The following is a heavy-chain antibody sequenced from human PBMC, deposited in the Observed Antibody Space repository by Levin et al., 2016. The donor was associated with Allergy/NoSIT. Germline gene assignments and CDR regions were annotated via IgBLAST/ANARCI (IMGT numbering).Heavy chain of an antibody. CDR2: IWYDGSNK. Sequence: WIRQPPGKGLEWVAVIWYDGSNKYYADSVKGRFTISRDNSKNTLYLQMNSLRAEDTAVYYCARDKGIAVVADAFDIWGQGTMVTVSS. V-gene: IGHV3-33*01. D-gene: IGHD6-19*01. J-gene: IGHJ3*02. CDR3: ARDKGIAVVADAFDI.